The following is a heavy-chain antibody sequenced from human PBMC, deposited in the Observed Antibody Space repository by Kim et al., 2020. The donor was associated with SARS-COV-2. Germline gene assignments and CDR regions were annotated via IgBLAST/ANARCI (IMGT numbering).Heavy chain of an antibody. D-gene: IGHD2-2*01. CDR3: AKSSWVVVPAAPRYYFDY. Sequence: GGSLRLSCAASGFTFSSYAMNWVRQAPGKGLEWVSSISGSGLNTYYADSVTGRFTISRDNAKSTRFFQMNSLRAEDTAIYYCAKSSWVVVPAAPRYYFDYWGQGPLVTVSS. CDR1: GFTFSSYA. V-gene: IGHV3-23*01. CDR2: ISGSGLNT. J-gene: IGHJ4*02.